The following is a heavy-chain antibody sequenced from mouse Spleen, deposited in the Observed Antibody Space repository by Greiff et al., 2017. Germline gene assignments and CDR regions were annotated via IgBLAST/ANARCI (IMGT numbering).Heavy chain of an antibody. V-gene: IGHV1-75*01. CDR3: ARPITTVEGYWYFDV. CDR1: GYTFTDYY. D-gene: IGHD1-1*01. Sequence: QVQLQQSGPELVKPGASVKISCKASGYTFTDYYINWVKQRPGQGLEWIGWIFPGSGSTYYNEKFKGKATLTVDKSSSTAYMLLSSLTSEDSAVYFCARPITTVEGYWYFDVWGAGTTVTVSS. CDR2: IFPGSGST. J-gene: IGHJ1*01.